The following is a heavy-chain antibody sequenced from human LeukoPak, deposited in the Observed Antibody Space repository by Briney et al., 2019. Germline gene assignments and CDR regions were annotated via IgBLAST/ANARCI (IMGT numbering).Heavy chain of an antibody. CDR3: AIRGKSYDSSGYYGRYFQH. D-gene: IGHD3-22*01. CDR1: GYTFTGYY. J-gene: IGHJ1*01. Sequence: ASVKVSCKASGYTFTGYYMHWVRQAPGQGLEWMGWINPNSGGTNYAQKFQGWATMTRDTSISTAYMELSRLRSDDTAVYYCAIRGKSYDSSGYYGRYFQHWGQGTLVTVSS. V-gene: IGHV1-2*04. CDR2: INPNSGGT.